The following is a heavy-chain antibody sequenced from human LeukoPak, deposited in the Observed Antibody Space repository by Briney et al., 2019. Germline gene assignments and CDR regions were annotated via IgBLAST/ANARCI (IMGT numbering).Heavy chain of an antibody. CDR1: GFTFGDYA. CDR2: IRSKAYGGTT. J-gene: IGHJ4*02. V-gene: IGHV3-49*04. D-gene: IGHD4-17*01. CDR3: TRSYSTVTTGDPYYFDY. Sequence: GGSLRLSCRASGFTFGDYAISWVRQAPGKGLEWVGFIRSKAYGGTTEYAASVKGRFTISRDDSKSIAYLQMNSLKTEDTAVYYCTRSYSTVTTGDPYYFDYWGQGTLVTVSS.